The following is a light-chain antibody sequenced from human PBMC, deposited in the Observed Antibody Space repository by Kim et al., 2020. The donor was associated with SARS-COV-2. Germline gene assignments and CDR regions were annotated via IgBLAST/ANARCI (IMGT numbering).Light chain of an antibody. CDR1: NIGVKS. CDR3: QVWDNSRVHLV. V-gene: IGLV3-21*04. J-gene: IGLJ2*01. Sequence: SYELTQPPSVSVAPGTTASITCGGDNIGVKSVHWYQQRQGQAPVVVIHYDSDRPSGIPERFSGSNSGNTATLTITGVEAGDEADYYCQVWDNSRVHLVFGGGTQLTVL. CDR2: YDS.